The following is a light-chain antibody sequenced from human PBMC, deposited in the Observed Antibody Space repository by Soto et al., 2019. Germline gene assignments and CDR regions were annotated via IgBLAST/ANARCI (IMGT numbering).Light chain of an antibody. Sequence: QSVLTQSPSACASLIASVKLTCTLSSGHSSYAIAWHQQQPEKGPRYLMKLNSDGSHSKGDGIPDRFSGSSSGAERYLTISSLQSEDEAEYYCQTWGTGIQVFGGGTKVTVL. CDR1: SGHSSYA. CDR2: LNSDGSH. J-gene: IGLJ3*02. V-gene: IGLV4-69*01. CDR3: QTWGTGIQV.